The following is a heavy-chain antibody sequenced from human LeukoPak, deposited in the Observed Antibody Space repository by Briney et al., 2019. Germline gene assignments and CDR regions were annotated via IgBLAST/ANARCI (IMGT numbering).Heavy chain of an antibody. D-gene: IGHD6-13*01. J-gene: IGHJ6*02. Sequence: ASVKVACKTSGGTFSSYAISRVRQAPGQGLEWMGGIIPIFGTANYAQKFQGRVTITADESTSTAYMELSSLRSEDTAVYYCARAAAGAPYYGMDVWGQGTTVTVSS. CDR3: ARAAAGAPYYGMDV. CDR2: IIPIFGTA. CDR1: GGTFSSYA. V-gene: IGHV1-69*13.